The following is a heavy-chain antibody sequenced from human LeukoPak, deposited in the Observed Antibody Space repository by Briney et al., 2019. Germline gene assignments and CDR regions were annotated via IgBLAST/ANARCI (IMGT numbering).Heavy chain of an antibody. CDR2: ISTSGNSI. J-gene: IGHJ3*02. CDR3: AKSVAPYCSGGSCFDAFDI. D-gene: IGHD2-15*01. CDR1: GFTFSSYE. Sequence: GGSLRLSCAASGFTFSSYEMNWVRQAPGKGLEWVSYISTSGNSIYYADSVKGRFTISRDNAKNSLFLQMNSLRAEDTAVYYCAKSVAPYCSGGSCFDAFDIWGQGTMVTVSS. V-gene: IGHV3-48*03.